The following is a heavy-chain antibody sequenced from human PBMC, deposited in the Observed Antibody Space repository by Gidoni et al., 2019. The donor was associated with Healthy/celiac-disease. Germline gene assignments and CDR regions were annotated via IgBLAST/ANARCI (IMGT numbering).Heavy chain of an antibody. CDR1: GFTFRSYA. D-gene: IGHD4-17*01. CDR2: ISGSGGST. V-gene: IGHV3-23*01. J-gene: IGHJ4*02. CDR3: AKPQLGGDYFYFDY. Sequence: EVQLLESGGGLVQPGGSLRLSCAASGFTFRSYAMSLVRQAPGKGLEWVSAISGSGGSTYYADSVKGRFTISRDNSKNTLYLQMNSLRAEDTAVYYCAKPQLGGDYFYFDYWGQGTLVTVSS.